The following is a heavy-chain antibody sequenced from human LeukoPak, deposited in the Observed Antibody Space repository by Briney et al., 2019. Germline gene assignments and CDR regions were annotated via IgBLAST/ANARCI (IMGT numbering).Heavy chain of an antibody. CDR1: GYTITSYG. CDR2: ISAYNGNT. V-gene: IGHV1-18*01. Sequence: ASVKVSCKASGYTITSYGISWVRQAPGQGLEWMGWISAYNGNTNYAQKLQGRVTMTTDTSTSTAYMELRSLRSDDTTVYYCARGSLRAAGTSAFDYWGQGTLVTVSS. D-gene: IGHD6-19*01. CDR3: ARGSLRAAGTSAFDY. J-gene: IGHJ4*02.